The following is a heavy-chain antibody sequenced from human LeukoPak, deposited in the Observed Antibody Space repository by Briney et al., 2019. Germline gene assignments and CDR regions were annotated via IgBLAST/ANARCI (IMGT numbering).Heavy chain of an antibody. CDR3: ARGYAGYSSGWSRGGWFDP. Sequence: SETLSLTCAVYGGSFSGYYWSWIRQPSGKGLEWIGEINHSGSTNYNPSLKSRVTISVDTSKNQLSLKLSSVTAADTAVYYCARGYAGYSSGWSRGGWFDPWGQGTLVTVSS. D-gene: IGHD6-19*01. CDR1: GGSFSGYY. V-gene: IGHV4-34*01. J-gene: IGHJ5*02. CDR2: INHSGST.